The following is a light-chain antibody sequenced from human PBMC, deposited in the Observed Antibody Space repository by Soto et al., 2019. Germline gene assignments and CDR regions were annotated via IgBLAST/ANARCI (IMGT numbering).Light chain of an antibody. CDR3: QQYGTYPWT. J-gene: IGKJ1*01. Sequence: DIQMTHSPSTLSASLGDTVTVTFRASQSVSSWLAWYQQKPGKAPKLLIYDASSLEGGVPSRFSGTRYGTEFTLTISSLRPDDFATYYCQQYGTYPWTFGQGTKVDIK. CDR1: QSVSSW. CDR2: DAS. V-gene: IGKV1-5*01.